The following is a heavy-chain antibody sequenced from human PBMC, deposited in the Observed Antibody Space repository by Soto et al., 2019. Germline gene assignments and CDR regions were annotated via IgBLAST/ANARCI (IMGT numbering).Heavy chain of an antibody. CDR3: AIVPGIAAAEYYYGMDV. V-gene: IGHV5-51*01. CDR1: GYSVTSYW. Sequence: ESLKISCKGSGYSVTSYWIGWVRQMPGKGLEWMGIIYPGDSDTRYSPSFQGQVTISADKSISTAYLQWSSLKASDTAMYYCAIVPGIAAAEYYYGMDVWGQGTTVTVSS. D-gene: IGHD6-13*01. J-gene: IGHJ6*02. CDR2: IYPGDSDT.